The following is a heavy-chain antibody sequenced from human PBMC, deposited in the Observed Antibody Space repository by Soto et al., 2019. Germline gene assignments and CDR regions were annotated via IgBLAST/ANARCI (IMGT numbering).Heavy chain of an antibody. CDR1: GFTFSSYS. V-gene: IGHV3-23*01. CDR2: LSGSGDSR. CDR3: ARGRSSGTFDFDY. D-gene: IGHD3-22*01. J-gene: IGHJ4*02. Sequence: EVQVLESGGGLIQPGGSLRLSCGGSGFTFSSYSMAWVRQAPGKGLEWVSGLSGSGDSRYYADSVKGRFTISRDNSKNTVYLQMNSLGAEDTAVYYCARGRSSGTFDFDYWGQGALVTVPS.